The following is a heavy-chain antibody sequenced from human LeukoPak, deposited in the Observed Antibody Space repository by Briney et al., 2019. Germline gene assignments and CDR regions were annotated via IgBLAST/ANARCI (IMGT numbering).Heavy chain of an antibody. CDR1: GFTFSTYA. V-gene: IGHV3-30*04. CDR2: ISYDGSSK. J-gene: IGHJ4*02. D-gene: IGHD3-16*01. Sequence: PGGSLRLSCAASGFTFSTYAMHWVRQAPGKGLEWVAVISYDGSSKYYADSVKGRFTISRDNSKNTLYLQMNSLRVEDTAVYYCAKGRGFRVWDPWDNWGQGTLITVSS. CDR3: AKGRGFRVWDPWDN.